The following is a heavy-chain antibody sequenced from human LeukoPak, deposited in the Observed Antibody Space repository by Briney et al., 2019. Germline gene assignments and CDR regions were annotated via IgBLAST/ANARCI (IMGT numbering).Heavy chain of an antibody. CDR3: ARGYYDFWSGYDTGMRREDFFDY. Sequence: ASVKVSCKASGYTFTSYGISWVRQAPGQGLEWMGWISAYNGNTNYAQKLQGRVTMTTDTSTSTAYMELRSLRSDDTAVYYCARGYYDFWSGYDTGMRREDFFDYWGQGTLVTVSS. D-gene: IGHD3-3*01. J-gene: IGHJ4*02. CDR1: GYTFTSYG. CDR2: ISAYNGNT. V-gene: IGHV1-18*01.